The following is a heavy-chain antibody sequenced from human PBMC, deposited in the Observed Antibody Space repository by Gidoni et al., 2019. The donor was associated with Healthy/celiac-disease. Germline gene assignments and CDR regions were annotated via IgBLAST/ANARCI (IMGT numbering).Heavy chain of an antibody. CDR3: ATQSNYYYDSSGYPDY. Sequence: EVQLVQSGAEVKKPGESLRISCKGSGYSFTSYWISWVRQMPGKGLEWMGRIDPSDSYTNYSPSFQGHVTISADKSISTAYLQWSSLKASDTAMYYCATQSNYYYDSSGYPDYWGQGTLVTVSS. D-gene: IGHD3-22*01. CDR2: IDPSDSYT. J-gene: IGHJ4*02. V-gene: IGHV5-10-1*01. CDR1: GYSFTSYW.